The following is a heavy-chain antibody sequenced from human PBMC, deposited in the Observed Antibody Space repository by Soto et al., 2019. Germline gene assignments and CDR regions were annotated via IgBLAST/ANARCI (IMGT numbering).Heavy chain of an antibody. D-gene: IGHD6-19*01. Sequence: GGSLRLSCAASGFTFSSYAMSWVRQAPGKGLEWVSAISGSGGSTYYADSVKGRFTISRDNSKNTLYLQMNSLRAEDTAVYYCAKDLGRSGWLRSVDYWGQGTLVTVSS. J-gene: IGHJ4*02. CDR2: ISGSGGST. V-gene: IGHV3-23*01. CDR3: AKDLGRSGWLRSVDY. CDR1: GFTFSSYA.